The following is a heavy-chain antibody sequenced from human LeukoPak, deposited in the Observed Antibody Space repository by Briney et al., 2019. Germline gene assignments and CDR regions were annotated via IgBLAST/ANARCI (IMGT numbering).Heavy chain of an antibody. CDR2: INRDGSST. CDR3: ARDSNYGMDV. D-gene: IGHD4-11*01. J-gene: IGHJ6*02. V-gene: IGHV3-74*01. CDR1: GFTFSSYW. Sequence: GGSLRLSCAASGFTFSSYWMRWVRQAAGKGLVWVSHINRDGSSTSHADSVKGRFTISRDNAKNTLYLQMNSLRAEDTAVYYCARDSNYGMDVWGQGTTVTVSS.